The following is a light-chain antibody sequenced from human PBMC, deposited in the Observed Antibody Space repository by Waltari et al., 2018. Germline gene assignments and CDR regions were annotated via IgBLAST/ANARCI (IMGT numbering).Light chain of an antibody. CDR1: SGPRTNV. V-gene: IGLV4-69*01. J-gene: IGLJ3*02. CDR3: QTGGHGTWV. Sequence: QLVLTQSPSASASLGASVKLTCPLSSGPRTNVIAWPQKRPEKGPRYLMKVNSDGSHNKGDEIPDRFSGSSSGAERYLTISSLQSEDEADYYCQTGGHGTWVFGGGTKLTVL. CDR2: VNSDGSH.